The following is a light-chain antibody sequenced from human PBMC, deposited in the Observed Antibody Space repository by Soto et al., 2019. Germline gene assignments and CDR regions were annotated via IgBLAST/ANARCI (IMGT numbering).Light chain of an antibody. CDR2: EAS. CDR1: SSDVGKYDY. CDR3: SLYTSENTYV. V-gene: IGLV2-18*01. Sequence: QSVLTQPPSASGSPGQSVTISCTGTSSDVGKYDYVSWYQRPPGTAPKLIVYEASNRPSGVPDRFSGSKSGNTASLTISGLQAADEADYYCSLYTSENTYVFGTGTKVTV. J-gene: IGLJ1*01.